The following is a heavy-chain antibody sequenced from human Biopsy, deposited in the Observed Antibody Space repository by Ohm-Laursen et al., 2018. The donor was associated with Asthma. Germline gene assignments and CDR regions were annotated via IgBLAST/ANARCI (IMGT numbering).Heavy chain of an antibody. D-gene: IGHD7-27*01. Sequence: ESSVKVSCKTSGYTFTSSGITWVRQAPGQGLEWMGWISAYNGNTKLAQKLQDRVTMITDTSTSTAYMELSRLRSDDTALYYCARGQKSPGDRWFDPWGQGTLVTVSS. CDR1: GYTFTSSG. CDR3: ARGQKSPGDRWFDP. V-gene: IGHV1-18*01. CDR2: ISAYNGNT. J-gene: IGHJ5*02.